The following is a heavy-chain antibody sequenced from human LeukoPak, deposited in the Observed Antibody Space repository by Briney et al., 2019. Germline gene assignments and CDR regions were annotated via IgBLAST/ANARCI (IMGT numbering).Heavy chain of an antibody. CDR2: INHSGST. J-gene: IGHJ6*02. CDR1: GGSFSGYY. D-gene: IGHD6-25*01. V-gene: IGHV4-34*01. CDR3: ARGSGYYGMDV. Sequence: SETLSLTCAVYGGSFSGYYWSWIRQPPGKGLEWIGEINHSGSTNYNPSLKSRVTISVDKSKNQFSLKLSSVTAADTAVYYCARGSGYYGMDVWGQGTTVTVSS.